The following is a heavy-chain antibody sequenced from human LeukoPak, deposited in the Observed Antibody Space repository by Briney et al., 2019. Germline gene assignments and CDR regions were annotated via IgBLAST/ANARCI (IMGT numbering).Heavy chain of an antibody. CDR1: GGSFSGYY. Sequence: SETLSLTCAVYGGSFSGYYWSWIRQPPGKGLEWIGYIYYSGSTYYNPSLKSRVTISVDTSKNQFSLKLSSVTAADTAVYYCARVNYGGNSDWYFDLWGRGTLVTVSS. D-gene: IGHD4-23*01. CDR2: IYYSGST. CDR3: ARVNYGGNSDWYFDL. V-gene: IGHV4-30-4*01. J-gene: IGHJ2*01.